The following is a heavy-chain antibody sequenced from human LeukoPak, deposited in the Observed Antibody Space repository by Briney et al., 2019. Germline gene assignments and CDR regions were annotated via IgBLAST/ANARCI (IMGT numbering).Heavy chain of an antibody. CDR2: INSDGSST. CDR1: GFTFSSYW. Sequence: PGGSLRLSCAASGFTFSSYWMHWVRQAPGKGLVWVSRINSDGSSTSYADSVKGRFTISRDNAKNTLYLQMSSLRAEDTAVYYCFYSGYDWEGYYYYYYGMDIWGQGTTVTVSS. V-gene: IGHV3-74*01. D-gene: IGHD5-12*01. CDR3: FYSGYDWEGYYYYYYGMDI. J-gene: IGHJ6*02.